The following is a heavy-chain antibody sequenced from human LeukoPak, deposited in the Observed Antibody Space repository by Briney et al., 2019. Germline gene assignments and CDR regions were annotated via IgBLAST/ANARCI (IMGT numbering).Heavy chain of an antibody. Sequence: GGSLRLSCAASGFTVSSNYMSWVRQAPGKGLEWVSYISSSSSSTIYYADSVKGRFTISRDNAKNSLYLQMNSLRDEDTAVYYCARKDEYYDFWSGSYGMDVWGQGTTVTVSS. V-gene: IGHV3-48*02. CDR3: ARKDEYYDFWSGSYGMDV. J-gene: IGHJ6*02. D-gene: IGHD3-3*01. CDR2: ISSSSSSTI. CDR1: GFTVSSNY.